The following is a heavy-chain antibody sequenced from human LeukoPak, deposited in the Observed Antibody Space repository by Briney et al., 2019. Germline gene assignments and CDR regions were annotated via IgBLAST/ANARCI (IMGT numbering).Heavy chain of an antibody. CDR2: FDPEDGET. J-gene: IGHJ6*03. D-gene: IGHD3-16*01. V-gene: IGHV1-24*01. CDR3: ATMSRPYVSDYYYMDV. Sequence: ASVKVSCKASGYTFTGYYMHWVRQAPGKGLEWMGGFDPEDGETIYAQKFQGRVTMTEDTSTDTAYMELSSLRSEDTAVYYCATMSRPYVSDYYYMDVWGKGTTVTVSS. CDR1: GYTFTGYY.